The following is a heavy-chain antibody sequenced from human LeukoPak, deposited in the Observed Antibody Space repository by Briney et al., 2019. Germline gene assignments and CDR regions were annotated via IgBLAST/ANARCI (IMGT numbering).Heavy chain of an antibody. V-gene: IGHV3-30-3*01. J-gene: IGHJ3*02. CDR1: GFTFSSYA. CDR2: IPYDGSNK. D-gene: IGHD1-26*01. CDR3: ARDKWERELTSGAFDI. Sequence: GGSLRLSCAASGFTFSSYAMHWVRQAPGKGLEWVAVIPYDGSNKYYADSVKGRFTISRDNSKNTLYLQMNSLRAEDTAVYYCARDKWERELTSGAFDIWGQGTMVTVSS.